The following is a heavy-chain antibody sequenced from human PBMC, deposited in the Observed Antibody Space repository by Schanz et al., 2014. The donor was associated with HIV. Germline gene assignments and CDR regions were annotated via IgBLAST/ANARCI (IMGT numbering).Heavy chain of an antibody. CDR3: ARDRVGSSASYVTFDI. J-gene: IGHJ3*02. CDR1: GFTFSSYA. D-gene: IGHD3-16*01. CDR2: LIDHTGTT. V-gene: IGHV3-23*01. Sequence: EVQLLESGGGLVQPGGSLRLSCAASGFTFSSYAMSWVRLAPGKGLEWVSLIDHTGTTYYADSVKGRFTISRDISDNTVHAQISSLRADDTAVYYCARDRVGSSASYVTFDIWGQGTMVTVSS.